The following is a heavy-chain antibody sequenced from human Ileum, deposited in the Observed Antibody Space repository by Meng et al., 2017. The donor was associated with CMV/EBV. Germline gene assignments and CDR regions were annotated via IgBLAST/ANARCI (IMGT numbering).Heavy chain of an antibody. Sequence: QVQLQESGPGLVKPSETLSLTCTVSSDSISRNYWNWIRQPAGKGLESIGRIHIGGTTDYNPSLKSRVTMSVDTSKNRFSLKLSSATAADTAVYYCARNVGFYSSQIAYWGQGALVTVSS. J-gene: IGHJ4*02. D-gene: IGHD3-3*01. CDR1: SDSISRNY. CDR2: IHIGGTT. CDR3: ARNVGFYSSQIAY. V-gene: IGHV4-4*07.